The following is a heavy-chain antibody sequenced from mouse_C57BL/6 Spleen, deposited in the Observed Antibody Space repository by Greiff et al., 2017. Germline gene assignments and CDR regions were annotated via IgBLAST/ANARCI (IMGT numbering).Heavy chain of an antibody. Sequence: VHLVESGAELVKPGASVKISCKASGYAFSSYWMNWVKQRPGKGLEWIGQIYPGDGDTNYNGKFKGKATLTADKSSSTAYMQLSSLTSEDSAVYFCARRDGYWFAYWGQGTLVTVSA. CDR1: GYAFSSYW. CDR2: IYPGDGDT. D-gene: IGHD2-3*01. J-gene: IGHJ3*01. V-gene: IGHV1-80*01. CDR3: ARRDGYWFAY.